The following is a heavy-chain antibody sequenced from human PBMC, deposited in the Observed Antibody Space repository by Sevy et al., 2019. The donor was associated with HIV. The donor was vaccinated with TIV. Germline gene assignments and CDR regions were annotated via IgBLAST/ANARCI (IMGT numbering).Heavy chain of an antibody. CDR1: GYTFTSYY. D-gene: IGHD3-22*01. CDR3: ARVYYYDYSGPGY. V-gene: IGHV1-46*01. J-gene: IGHJ4*02. CDR2: INPSGGST. Sequence: ASVKVSRKASGYTFTSYYIHWVRQAPGQGLEWMGLINPSGGSTSYAQKFQGRVTMTRDTSTNTVYIELSSLRSEDTAVYYCARVYYYDYSGPGYWGQGTLVTVSS.